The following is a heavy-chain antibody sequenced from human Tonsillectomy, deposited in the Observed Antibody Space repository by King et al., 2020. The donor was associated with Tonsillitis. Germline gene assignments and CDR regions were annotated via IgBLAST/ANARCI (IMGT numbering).Heavy chain of an antibody. CDR1: GFTFSSYA. CDR2: ISYDGSNK. Sequence: VQLVESGGCVVQPGRSLRLSCAASGFTFSSYAMHCVRQAPGKGLDGVAVISYDGSNKYYSDSVKGRFTISRDNSKNTLYLQMNSLRAEDTAVYYCARVRDGSGMWGQGTLVTVSS. V-gene: IGHV3-30*01. J-gene: IGHJ4*02. D-gene: IGHD3-10*01. CDR3: ARVRDGSGM.